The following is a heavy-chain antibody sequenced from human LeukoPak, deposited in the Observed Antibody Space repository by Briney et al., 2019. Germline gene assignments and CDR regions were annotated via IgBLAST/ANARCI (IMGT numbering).Heavy chain of an antibody. CDR1: GGSINNYY. J-gene: IGHJ4*02. CDR3: ATIAAAGTGYFDY. D-gene: IGHD6-13*01. V-gene: IGHV4-59*08. CDR2: IYYSGST. Sequence: SETLSLTCTVSGGSINNYYWSWIRQPPGKGLEWIGYIYYSGSTNYNPSLKSRVTISVDTSKNQFSLKLSSVTAADTAVYYCATIAAAGTGYFDYWGQGTLVTVSS.